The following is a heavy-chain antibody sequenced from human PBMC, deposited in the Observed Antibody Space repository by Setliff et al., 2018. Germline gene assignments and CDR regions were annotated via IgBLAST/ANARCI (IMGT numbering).Heavy chain of an antibody. CDR3: ARHWDFCGGRCYWTWLDS. D-gene: IGHD2-15*01. J-gene: IGHJ5*01. CDR2: IYYSGTA. V-gene: IGHV4-39*01. Sequence: PSETLSLTCTISGDSISDISYYWGFIRQSPGKGPEWIGSIYYSGTAYYNPSLESRVTMFVDTSKNQFSLRLNSVTAADTAVYYCARHWDFCGGRCYWTWLDSWAQGTLVTVSS. CDR1: GDSISDISYY.